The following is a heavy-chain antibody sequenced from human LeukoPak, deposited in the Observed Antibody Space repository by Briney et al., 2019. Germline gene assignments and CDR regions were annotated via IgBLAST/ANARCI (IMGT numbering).Heavy chain of an antibody. J-gene: IGHJ3*02. V-gene: IGHV4-38-2*02. CDR3: AREMVGDSAAFDI. D-gene: IGHD2-21*02. CDR2: IYHSGST. Sequence: PSETLSLTCTVSGYSISSGYYWGWIRQPPGKGLEWIGSIYHSGSTYYNPSLKSRVTISVDTSKNQFSLKLSSVTAADTAVYYCAREMVGDSAAFDIWGQGTMVTVSS. CDR1: GYSISSGYY.